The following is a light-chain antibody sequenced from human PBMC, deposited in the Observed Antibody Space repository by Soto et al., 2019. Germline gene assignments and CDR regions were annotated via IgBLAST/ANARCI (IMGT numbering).Light chain of an antibody. CDR2: GAS. V-gene: IGKV3-20*01. CDR3: QQYGTSPPLT. CDR1: QRVGSNY. Sequence: DIVLTQTPGTLSLSPGERATLSCRASQRVGSNYLAWYQQKPGQAPRLLIYGASTRATGIPARFSGSGSATDFTLTISRLEPEDLAVYYCQQYGTSPPLTFGGGAKVDIK. J-gene: IGKJ4*01.